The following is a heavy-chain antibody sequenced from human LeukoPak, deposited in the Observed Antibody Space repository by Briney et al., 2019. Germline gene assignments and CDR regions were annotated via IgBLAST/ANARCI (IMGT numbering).Heavy chain of an antibody. CDR2: IKQDGSVA. D-gene: IGHD2-15*01. V-gene: IGHV3-7*01. CDR1: GFTFSSYA. CDR3: AGGQGYLIQL. J-gene: IGHJ4*02. Sequence: PGGSLRLSCAASGFTFSSYAMNWARQAPGKGLEWVAIIKQDGSVAHYVDSVKGRLTISRDNAKNSLYLQINNLRAEDTAVYYCAGGQGYLIQLWGQGTLVTVSS.